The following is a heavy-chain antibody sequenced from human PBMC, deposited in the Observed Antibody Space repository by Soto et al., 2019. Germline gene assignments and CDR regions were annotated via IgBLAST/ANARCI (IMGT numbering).Heavy chain of an antibody. V-gene: IGHV4-38-2*02. CDR3: ARDQGASDAFDI. CDR2: IYHSGST. CDR1: GYSISSGYY. Sequence: PSETLSLTCAVSGYSISSGYYWGWIRQPPGKGLEWIGSIYHSGSTYYNPSLKSRVTISVDTSKNQFSLKLSSVTAADTAVYYCARDQGASDAFDIWGQGTMVTVSS. J-gene: IGHJ3*02. D-gene: IGHD1-26*01.